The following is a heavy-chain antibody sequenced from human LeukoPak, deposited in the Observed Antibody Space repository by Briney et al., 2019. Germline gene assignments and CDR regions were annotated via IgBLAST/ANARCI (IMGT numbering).Heavy chain of an antibody. V-gene: IGHV1-18*01. CDR2: ISAYNGNT. CDR3: ARXLAVXGXAAXINYYYYYYMDV. CDR1: GXTFTSXG. J-gene: IGHJ6*03. Sequence: XXGXTFTSXGISWVRQAPGQGLEWMGWISAYNGNTNYAQKLQGRVTMTTDTSTSTAYMELRSLRSDDTAVYYCARXLAVXGXAAXINYYYYYYMDVWGKGTTVTVSS. D-gene: IGHD6-19*01.